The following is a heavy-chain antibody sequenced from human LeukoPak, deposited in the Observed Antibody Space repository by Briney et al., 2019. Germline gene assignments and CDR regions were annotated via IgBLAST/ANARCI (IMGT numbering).Heavy chain of an antibody. CDR3: ARDRYFYDSSGYVPFDY. D-gene: IGHD3-22*01. CDR1: GFTFSSYW. V-gene: IGHV3-7*01. CDR2: IKQDGSEK. Sequence: GGSLRLSCAASGFTFSSYWMSWVRQAPGKRLEWVANIKQDGSEKYYVDSVKGRFTISRDNAKNSLYLQMNSLRAEDTAVYYCARDRYFYDSSGYVPFDYWGQGTLVTVSS. J-gene: IGHJ4*02.